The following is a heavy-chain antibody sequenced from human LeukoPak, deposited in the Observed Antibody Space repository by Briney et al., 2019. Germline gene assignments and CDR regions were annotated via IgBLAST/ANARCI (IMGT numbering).Heavy chain of an antibody. CDR3: ARDGDYPPYYFDY. Sequence: SVKVSCKASGGTFSSYAISWVRQAPGQGLEWMGGIIPIFGTANYAQKFQGRVTITADESTSTAYMELSSLRSEGTAVYYCARDGDYPPYYFDYWGQGTLVTVSS. CDR2: IIPIFGTA. J-gene: IGHJ4*02. D-gene: IGHD4-17*01. CDR1: GGTFSSYA. V-gene: IGHV1-69*13.